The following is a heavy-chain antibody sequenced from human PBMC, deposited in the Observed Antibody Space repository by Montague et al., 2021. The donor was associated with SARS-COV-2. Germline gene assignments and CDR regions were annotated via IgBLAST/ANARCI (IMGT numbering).Heavy chain of an antibody. V-gene: IGHV4-39*02. CDR1: GASINSNRHF. Sequence: SETLSLTCTVSGASINSNRHFWGWIRQAPGKGLEWIGSIFSSGSTYYNPSLKTRVSISVDTSGNRLSLKLTSVTATDTAMYFCARAESYDSSGFLNDPFDDWGQGTMVTVSS. J-gene: IGHJ3*01. CDR2: IFSSGST. CDR3: ARAESYDSSGFLNDPFDD. D-gene: IGHD3-22*01.